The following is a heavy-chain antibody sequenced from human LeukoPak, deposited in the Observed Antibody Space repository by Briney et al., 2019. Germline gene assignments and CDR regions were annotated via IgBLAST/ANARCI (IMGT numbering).Heavy chain of an antibody. V-gene: IGHV3-23*01. J-gene: IGHJ4*02. CDR2: ISGSGEST. CDR3: ARQLGYCSDGSCYFDY. CDR1: GFTFSNYA. D-gene: IGHD2-15*01. Sequence: GGSLRLSCAASGFTFSNYAMSWARQAPGRGLEWVSAISGSGESTYYADSVKGRFTISRDNSKNTLHLQMNSLRAEDTAVYHCARQLGYCSDGSCYFDYWGQGTLVTVSS.